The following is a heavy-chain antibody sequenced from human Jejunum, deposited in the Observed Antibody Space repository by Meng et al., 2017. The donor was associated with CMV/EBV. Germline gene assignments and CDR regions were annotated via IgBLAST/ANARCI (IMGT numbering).Heavy chain of an antibody. D-gene: IGHD4-17*01. Sequence: QVHLRGPGQGLVRPSETLSLPCAVSGNYSSSGYYWGWIRQPPGKGLEWIASIYHNGNSHYNPSIKSRLTISVDTSKNQFSLSLISVTAADTGVYYCARHGDLPDFDYWGQGALVTVSS. J-gene: IGHJ4*02. CDR1: GNYSSSGYY. CDR3: ARHGDLPDFDY. CDR2: IYHNGNS. V-gene: IGHV4-38-2*01.